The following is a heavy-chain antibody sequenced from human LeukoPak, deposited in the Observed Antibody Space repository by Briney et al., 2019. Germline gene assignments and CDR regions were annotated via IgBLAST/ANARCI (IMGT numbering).Heavy chain of an antibody. J-gene: IGHJ6*02. CDR3: ARELPRSYGMDV. CDR1: GGSFSGYY. D-gene: IGHD6-6*01. Sequence: SETLSLTCAVYGGSFSGYYWSWIRQPPGKGLEWIGEINHSGSTNYNPSLKSRVTISVDTSKNQFSLKLSSVTAADTAMYYCARELPRSYGMDVWGQGTTVTVSS. V-gene: IGHV4-34*01. CDR2: INHSGST.